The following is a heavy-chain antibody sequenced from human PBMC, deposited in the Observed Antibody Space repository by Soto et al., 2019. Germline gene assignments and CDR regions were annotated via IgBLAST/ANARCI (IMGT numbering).Heavy chain of an antibody. CDR1: GYTFTGYY. D-gene: IGHD3-10*02. CDR3: ARASVSRFGAFDI. J-gene: IGHJ3*02. V-gene: IGHV1-2*04. CDR2: INPNSGGT. Sequence: ASVKVSCKASGYTFTGYYMHWVRQAPGQGLEWMGWINPNSGGTNYAQKFQGWVTMTRDTSISTAYMELSRLRSDDTAVYYCARASVSRFGAFDIWGQGTMVNVSS.